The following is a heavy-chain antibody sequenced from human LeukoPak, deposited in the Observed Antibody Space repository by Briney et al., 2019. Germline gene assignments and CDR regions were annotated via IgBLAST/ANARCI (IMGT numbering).Heavy chain of an antibody. CDR3: ARVSRGYSYGPFDY. V-gene: IGHV4-59*01. D-gene: IGHD5-18*01. CDR2: IYESGST. J-gene: IGHJ4*02. CDR1: GGSISSYY. Sequence: SETLSLTCTVSGGSISSYYWSWIRQPPGKGLEWIGYIYESGSTNYNPSLKSRVTMSVDTSKNQSSLKLSSVTTADTAVYYCARVSRGYSYGPFDYWGQGTLVTVSS.